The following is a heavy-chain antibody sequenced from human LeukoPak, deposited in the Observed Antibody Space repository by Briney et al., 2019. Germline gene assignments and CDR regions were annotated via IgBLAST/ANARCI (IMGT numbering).Heavy chain of an antibody. V-gene: IGHV3-23*01. CDR2: INHNGRNT. J-gene: IGHJ4*02. CDR3: AKDGHWPDSMCQTNIAVAGYVDS. D-gene: IGHD6-19*01. Sequence: GGSLRLSCAASGFTFSIYTMNWVRQAPGKGLEWVSIINHNGRNTYYADSVKGRFTISRDNSKNIVYLQMNRLRAEDTAIYYCAKDGHWPDSMCQTNIAVAGYVDSWGQGTLVTVPS. CDR1: GFTFSIYT.